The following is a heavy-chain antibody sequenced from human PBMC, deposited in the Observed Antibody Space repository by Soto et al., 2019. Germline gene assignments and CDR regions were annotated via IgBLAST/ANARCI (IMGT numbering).Heavy chain of an antibody. CDR1: GFSVSATS. V-gene: IGHV3-53*01. CDR3: ARVNTTLVDHFDC. J-gene: IGHJ4*02. CDR2: MHRGGTT. Sequence: GGSLRLSCVVSGFSVSATSIFWVRQATGKGLEWVSLMHRGGTTDNADSVKGRFTTSRDKSKNTLYLHMNGLRVEDTAVYYCARVNTTLVDHFDCWGQGTLVTVSS. D-gene: IGHD5-18*01.